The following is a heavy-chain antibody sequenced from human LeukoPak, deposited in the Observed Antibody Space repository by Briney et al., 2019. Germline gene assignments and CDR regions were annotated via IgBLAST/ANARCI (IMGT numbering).Heavy chain of an antibody. V-gene: IGHV4-59*01. CDR3: ARFAVVTPFDY. CDR1: GGSISSYY. J-gene: IGHJ4*02. Sequence: SSETLSLTCTVSGGSISSYYWSWIRQPPGKGLEWIGYIYYSGSTNYNPSHKSRVTISVDTSKNQFSLKLSSVTAADTAVYYCARFAVVTPFDYWGQGTLVTVSS. D-gene: IGHD4-23*01. CDR2: IYYSGST.